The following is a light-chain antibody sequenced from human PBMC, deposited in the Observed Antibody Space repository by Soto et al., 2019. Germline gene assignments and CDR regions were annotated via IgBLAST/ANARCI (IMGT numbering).Light chain of an antibody. V-gene: IGKV3-15*01. CDR2: GAS. Sequence: EIVMTQSPATLSVSPGERATLSCRASQSVSSNLAWYQQKPGRAPRLLIYGASTRATGIPARFSGSGSGTEFTLTISSLQSEDFAVYYCQQYNNRPLTFGGGTMVDVK. CDR1: QSVSSN. J-gene: IGKJ4*01. CDR3: QQYNNRPLT.